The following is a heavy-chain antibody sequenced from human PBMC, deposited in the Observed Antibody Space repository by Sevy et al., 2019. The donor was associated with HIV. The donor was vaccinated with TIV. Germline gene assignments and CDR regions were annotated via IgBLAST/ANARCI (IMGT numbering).Heavy chain of an antibody. Sequence: SETLSLTCTVSGGSISSYYWSWIRQPPGKGLEWIGYIYYSGSTNYNPSHKSRVTISVDKSKNQFSLKLSSVTAADTAVYYCARAVGYSYGRKDYYGMDVWGQGTTVTVSS. CDR3: ARAVGYSYGRKDYYGMDV. V-gene: IGHV4-59*01. D-gene: IGHD5-18*01. J-gene: IGHJ6*02. CDR2: IYYSGST. CDR1: GGSISSYY.